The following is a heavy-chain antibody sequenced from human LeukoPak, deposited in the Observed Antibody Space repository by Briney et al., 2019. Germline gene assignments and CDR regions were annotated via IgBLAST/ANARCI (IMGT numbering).Heavy chain of an antibody. J-gene: IGHJ4*02. CDR3: ARRAALDY. Sequence: GGSLRLSCAASGFSFSSYSMNWVRQAPGKGLEWVSSISSSSNYTYYADSVRGRFTISRDNAKNSLYLQMNSLRAEDTAVYYCARRAALDYWGQGTLVTVSS. V-gene: IGHV3-21*01. D-gene: IGHD2-15*01. CDR1: GFSFSSYS. CDR2: ISSSSNYT.